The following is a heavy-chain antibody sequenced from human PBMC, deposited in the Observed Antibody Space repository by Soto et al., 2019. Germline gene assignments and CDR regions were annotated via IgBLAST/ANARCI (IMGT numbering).Heavy chain of an antibody. V-gene: IGHV3-23*01. Sequence: EVQLLESGGGLAQPGGSLRLSCAASGFTFNTYAMNWVRQAPGRGLEWVSTIGGSDGDTYYADSVKGRFTISRDNSKDTLYLQMNSLRAEDTAVYYCAKRLGGYGEGGFAVWGRGTMVTVSS. D-gene: IGHD4-17*01. J-gene: IGHJ3*01. CDR2: IGGSDGDT. CDR3: AKRLGGYGEGGFAV. CDR1: GFTFNTYA.